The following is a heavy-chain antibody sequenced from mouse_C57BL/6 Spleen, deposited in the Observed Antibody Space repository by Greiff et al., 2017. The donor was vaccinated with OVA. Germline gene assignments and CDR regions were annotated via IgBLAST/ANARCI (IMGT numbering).Heavy chain of an antibody. CDR1: GFTFSDYG. Sequence: EVKLMESGGGLVKPGGSLKLSCAASGFTFSDYGMHWVRQAPEKGLEWVAYISSGSSTIYYADTVKGRFTISRDNAKNTLFLQMTSLRSEDMAMYYCARPTMSRYFDVWGTGTTVTVSS. V-gene: IGHV5-17*01. CDR2: ISSGSSTI. CDR3: ARPTMSRYFDV. D-gene: IGHD1-1*02. J-gene: IGHJ1*03.